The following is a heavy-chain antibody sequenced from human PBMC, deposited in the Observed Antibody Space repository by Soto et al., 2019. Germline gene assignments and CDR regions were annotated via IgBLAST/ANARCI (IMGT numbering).Heavy chain of an antibody. V-gene: IGHV1-46*01. CDR1: GYTFTSYY. J-gene: IGHJ6*03. D-gene: IGHD4-17*01. Sequence: QVQLVQSGAEVKKPGASVKVSCKASGYTFTSYYMHWVRQAPGQGLEWMGIINPSGGSTSYAQKLRAKVIMTRDTSTRAVYRGLSSLRSEDTAVYYCARGSYGDLNYYYYCLDVWGKGTTVTVSS. CDR3: ARGSYGDLNYYYYCLDV. CDR2: INPSGGST.